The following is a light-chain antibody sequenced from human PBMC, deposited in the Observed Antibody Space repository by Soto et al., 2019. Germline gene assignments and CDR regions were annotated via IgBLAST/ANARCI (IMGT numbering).Light chain of an antibody. V-gene: IGLV2-14*01. Sequence: QSALTQPASVSGSPGQSITISCTGTSSDVGGYNYVSWYQQHPGKAPKLMLYDVSNRPSGVSNRFSGSKSGNTASLTISGLEAEDEADYYWRSYTSSSTVVFGGGTTVTVL. CDR2: DVS. J-gene: IGLJ2*01. CDR3: RSYTSSSTVV. CDR1: SSDVGGYNY.